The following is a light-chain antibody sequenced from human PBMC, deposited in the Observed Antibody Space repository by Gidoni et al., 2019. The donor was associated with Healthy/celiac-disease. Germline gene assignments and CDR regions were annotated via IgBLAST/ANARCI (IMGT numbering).Light chain of an antibody. CDR3: QQRSNWPYMYT. V-gene: IGKV3-11*01. CDR2: EAA. Sequence: ELVLTQSPATLSLSPGERDTLSGRARQSVSSYLTWYQQKPGQAPRLLIDEAANRATGIPARCSGSGSGTDFTLTISSLAPEDFAVYYCQQRSNWPYMYTFXXXTKLEIK. CDR1: QSVSSY. J-gene: IGKJ2*01.